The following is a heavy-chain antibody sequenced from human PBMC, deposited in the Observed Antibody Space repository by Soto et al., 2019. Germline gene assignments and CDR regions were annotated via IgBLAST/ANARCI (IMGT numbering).Heavy chain of an antibody. D-gene: IGHD1-7*01. CDR3: AKDKLGTTWFDP. J-gene: IGHJ5*02. CDR2: ISGSGGST. Sequence: GGSLRLSCAASGFTFSSYDMSWVRQAPGKGLEWVSAISGSGGSTYYADSVKGRFTISRDNSKNTPYLQMNSLRAEDTAVYYCAKDKLGTTWFDPWGQGTLVTVSS. CDR1: GFTFSSYD. V-gene: IGHV3-23*01.